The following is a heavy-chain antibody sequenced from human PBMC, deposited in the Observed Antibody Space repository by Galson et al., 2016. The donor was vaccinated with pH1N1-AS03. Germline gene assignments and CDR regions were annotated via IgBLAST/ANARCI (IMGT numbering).Heavy chain of an antibody. CDR1: GDSMDSSSYH. CDR2: VYYSGRT. J-gene: IGHJ5*02. CDR3: ARQATPEGWLHYTWFDP. D-gene: IGHD5-24*01. V-gene: IGHV4-39*01. Sequence: ETLSLTCSVSGDSMDSSSYHWGWIRQPPGKGLEWIGTVYYSGRTYYNPSLNRRVTISVDVSRRHFSLKLKSVSATDTGVYYFARQATPEGWLHYTWFDPWGQGTLVTVSS.